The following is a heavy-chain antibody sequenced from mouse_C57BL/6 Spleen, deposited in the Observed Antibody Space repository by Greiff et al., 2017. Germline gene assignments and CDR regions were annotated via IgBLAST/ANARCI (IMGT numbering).Heavy chain of an antibody. V-gene: IGHV1-15*01. CDR3: TSGNYERGAMDY. Sequence: QVQLQQSGAELVRPGASVTLSCKASGYTFTDYEMHWVKQTPVHGLEWIGAIDPETGGTAYNQKFKGKAILTADKSSSTAYMELRSLTSEDSAVYYCTSGNYERGAMDYWGQGTSVTVSS. CDR1: GYTFTDYE. J-gene: IGHJ4*01. D-gene: IGHD2-1*01. CDR2: IDPETGGT.